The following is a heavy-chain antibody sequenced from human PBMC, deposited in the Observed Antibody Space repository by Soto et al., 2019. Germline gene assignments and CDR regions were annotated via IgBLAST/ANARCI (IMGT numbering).Heavy chain of an antibody. CDR3: ARDVSVMTSVFGF. CDR2: ITPMIGTT. Sequence: QVHLVQSGAEVKRPGSSVRVSCRASGGTFYTNAFTWVRQAPGQGLEGMGGITPMIGTTKYAQKFHGRVTFSADESASTAYMEMSNLRSDDTAVYYCARDVSVMTSVFGFWGQGTLITVSS. V-gene: IGHV1-69*01. CDR1: GGTFYTNA. D-gene: IGHD3-10*01. J-gene: IGHJ4*02.